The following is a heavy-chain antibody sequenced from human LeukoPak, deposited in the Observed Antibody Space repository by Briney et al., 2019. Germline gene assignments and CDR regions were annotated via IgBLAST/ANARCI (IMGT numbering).Heavy chain of an antibody. V-gene: IGHV4-38-2*02. CDR1: GYSISSAYY. D-gene: IGHD3-16*02. J-gene: IGHJ4*02. CDR3: AASYDYVWGSYRPFDY. Sequence: SETLSLTCSVSGYSISSAYYWGWIRPPPGKGLEWIATIHYSGSTYYNPSLKSRVTISLDTSKNQFSLKLNSVAAADTAVYYCAASYDYVWGSYRPFDYWGQGTLVTVSS. CDR2: IHYSGST.